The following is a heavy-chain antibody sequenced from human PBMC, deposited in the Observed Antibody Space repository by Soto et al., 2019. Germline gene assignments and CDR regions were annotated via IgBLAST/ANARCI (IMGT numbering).Heavy chain of an antibody. CDR3: ARGGDHHGYDL. CDR2: IDNDGSSA. J-gene: IGHJ3*01. Sequence: EVLLVESGGGVVQPGGSLRLSCAASGFPFSRYWIHWVRQVPGKGLVWVSRIDNDGSSAIYGDSVRGRFTISRDNAKNTLYLQMNSLRAEDTAVYYCARGGDHHGYDLWGQGTMVIVSS. D-gene: IGHD2-21*02. V-gene: IGHV3-74*01. CDR1: GFPFSRYW.